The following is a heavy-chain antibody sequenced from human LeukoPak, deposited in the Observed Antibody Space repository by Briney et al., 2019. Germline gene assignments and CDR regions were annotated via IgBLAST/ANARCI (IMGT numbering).Heavy chain of an antibody. Sequence: GGSLRLSCSASGFTFSAHAMHWVRQAPGKGLEYLSGISFNGGDTPYADSVKGRLAISRDNSKNTVYLQMSSLRPDDTAVYYCARPYGDRPLIGFDIWGQGTMVTVSS. CDR2: ISFNGGDT. D-gene: IGHD4-17*01. CDR3: ARPYGDRPLIGFDI. CDR1: GFTFSAHA. V-gene: IGHV3-64D*06. J-gene: IGHJ3*02.